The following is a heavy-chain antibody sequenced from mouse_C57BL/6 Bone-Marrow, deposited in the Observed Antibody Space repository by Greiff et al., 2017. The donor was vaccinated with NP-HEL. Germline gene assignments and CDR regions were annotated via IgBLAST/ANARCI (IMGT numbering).Heavy chain of an antibody. CDR2: IYPRSGNT. J-gene: IGHJ3*01. V-gene: IGHV1-81*01. Sequence: QVQLQQSGVELARPGASVKLSCKASGYTFTSYGISWVKQRTGQGLEWIGEIYPRSGNTYYNDKFKGKATLTADKSSSTAYMELRSLTSEDSAGYFWARRYDGYLAWFVYWGQGTLVTVSA. D-gene: IGHD2-3*01. CDR3: ARRYDGYLAWFVY. CDR1: GYTFTSYG.